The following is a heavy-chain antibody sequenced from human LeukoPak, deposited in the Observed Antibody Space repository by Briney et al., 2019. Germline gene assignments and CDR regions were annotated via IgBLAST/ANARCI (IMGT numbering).Heavy chain of an antibody. D-gene: IGHD2-15*01. J-gene: IGHJ4*02. V-gene: IGHV4-30-2*01. CDR1: GGSISSGGYS. CDR2: IYHSGST. Sequence: SETLSLTCAVSGGSISSGGYSWSWIRQPPGKGLEWIGYIYHSGSTYYNPSLKSRVTMSVDRSKNQFSLKLSSATAADTAVYYCARKLRSTYFDYWGQGTLVTVSS. CDR3: ARKLRSTYFDY.